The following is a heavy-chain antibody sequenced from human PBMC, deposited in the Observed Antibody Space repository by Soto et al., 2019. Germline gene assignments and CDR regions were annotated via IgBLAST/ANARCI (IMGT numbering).Heavy chain of an antibody. CDR1: GFTFSSYA. CDR3: AKDAGRFLEWFLPFDS. J-gene: IGHJ4*02. V-gene: IGHV3-23*01. Sequence: GGSLRLSCAASGFTFSSYAMSWVRQAPGKGLEWVSVISGSGGRKHYADAVKGRFTISRDNYKNTLYLQMNSLRAEDTAVYYCAKDAGRFLEWFLPFDSWGQGSLVTVSS. D-gene: IGHD3-3*01. CDR2: ISGSGGRK.